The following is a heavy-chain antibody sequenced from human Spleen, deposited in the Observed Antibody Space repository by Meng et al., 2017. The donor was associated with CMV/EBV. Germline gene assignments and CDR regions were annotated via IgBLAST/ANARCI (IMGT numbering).Heavy chain of an antibody. CDR3: ARYRGVDFWSGYYSFDQ. CDR2: IYSGGSRT. D-gene: IGHD3-3*01. V-gene: IGHV3-23*03. J-gene: IGHJ4*02. CDR1: GGSFSGYY. Sequence: ETLSLTCAVYGGSFSGYYWSWIRQPPGKGLEWVSVIYSGGSRTYYADSVKGRFTMSRDNSKNTLYLQMNSLRAEDTAVYHCARYRGVDFWSGYYSFDQWGQGTLVTVSS.